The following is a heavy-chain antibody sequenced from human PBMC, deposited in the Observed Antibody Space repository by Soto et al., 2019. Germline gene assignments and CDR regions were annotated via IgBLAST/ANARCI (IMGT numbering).Heavy chain of an antibody. J-gene: IGHJ4*02. D-gene: IGHD3-3*01. CDR1: GFTFSSYG. CDR2: ISYDGSNK. Sequence: QVQLVESGGGVVQPGRSLRLSCAASGFTFSSYGMHWVRQAPGKGLEWVAVISYDGSNKYYADSVKGRFTISRDNSKNTLYLQMNSLRAEDTAVYYCAKDQGITIFGVVIIGRGFDYWGQGTLVTVSS. V-gene: IGHV3-30*18. CDR3: AKDQGITIFGVVIIGRGFDY.